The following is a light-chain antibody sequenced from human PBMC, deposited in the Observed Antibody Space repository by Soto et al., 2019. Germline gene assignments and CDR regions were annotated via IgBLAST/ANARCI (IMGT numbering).Light chain of an antibody. Sequence: DIRMTQYPSTLSASVGDRVTITCRASQSISGWLAWYQQRPGKAPKLLIYDASSLESGVPSRFSGSESGTEFTLAISNLQPDDSATYYCQQYKSMYTFGQGTKLDIK. J-gene: IGKJ2*01. CDR2: DAS. CDR3: QQYKSMYT. CDR1: QSISGW. V-gene: IGKV1-5*01.